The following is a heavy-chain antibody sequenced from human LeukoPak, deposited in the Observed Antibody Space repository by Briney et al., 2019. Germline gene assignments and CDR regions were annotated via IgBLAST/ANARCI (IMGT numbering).Heavy chain of an antibody. CDR3: AREGGSLSVIDF. J-gene: IGHJ4*02. CDR1: GGSLSASTYY. V-gene: IGHV4-39*07. Sequence: SETLSLTCTISGGSLSASTYYWAWIRQPPGKGLEWIGSMSHSGRPYYNPSFESRVTISLDMSKNQFSLRLTSMTAADTAMYYCAREGGSLSVIDFWGRGTLVTVSS. D-gene: IGHD1-26*01. CDR2: MSHSGRP.